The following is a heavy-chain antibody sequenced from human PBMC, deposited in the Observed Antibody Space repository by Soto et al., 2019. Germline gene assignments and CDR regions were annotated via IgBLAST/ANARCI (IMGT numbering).Heavy chain of an antibody. CDR1: GVSISLGGSY. J-gene: IGHJ4*02. CDR3: ARAVVGAQSPTDY. V-gene: IGHV4-31*03. Sequence: SETLSLTCTVSGVSISLGGSYWTWIRQHPGKGLEWIGSIHYDGATFFNPSLESRLSISADTSKNQFYLTLTSVTAADTAVYFCARAVVGAQSPTDYWGQGTLVTVSS. D-gene: IGHD1-26*01. CDR2: IHYDGAT.